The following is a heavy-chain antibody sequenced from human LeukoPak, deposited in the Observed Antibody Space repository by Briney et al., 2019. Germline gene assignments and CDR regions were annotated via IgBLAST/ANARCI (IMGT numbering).Heavy chain of an antibody. D-gene: IGHD3-16*01. CDR2: VYYRGST. Sequence: SETLSLTCTVSDGSISSSSYHWGWIRQPPGKGLEWIGSVYYRGSTYYNPSLKSRVTISVDTSKNHFSLKLNSVTAADTAVYYCARHRGRAVPYPFDYWGQGTLVTVSS. CDR3: ARHRGRAVPYPFDY. V-gene: IGHV4-39*01. CDR1: DGSISSSSYH. J-gene: IGHJ4*02.